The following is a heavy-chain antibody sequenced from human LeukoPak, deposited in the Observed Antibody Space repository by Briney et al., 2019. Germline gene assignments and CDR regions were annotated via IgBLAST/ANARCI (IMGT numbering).Heavy chain of an antibody. J-gene: IGHJ4*02. D-gene: IGHD6-19*01. Sequence: PGGSLRLSCAASGFTFSSYAMSWVRQAPGKGLEWVSAISGSGGSTYYADSVKGRFTISRDNSKNTLYLQMNSLRAEDTAVYYCARDLVVAVAASTAFDNWGQGTLVTVSS. V-gene: IGHV3-23*01. CDR2: ISGSGGST. CDR3: ARDLVVAVAASTAFDN. CDR1: GFTFSSYA.